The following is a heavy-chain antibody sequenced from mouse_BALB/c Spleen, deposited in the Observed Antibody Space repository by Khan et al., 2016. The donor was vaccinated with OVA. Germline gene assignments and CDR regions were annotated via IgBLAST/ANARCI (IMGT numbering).Heavy chain of an antibody. Sequence: QVQLKESGPGLVAPSQSLSITCTISGFSLTNYGVHWVRQPPGKGLEWLVVIWSDGSTTYYSDLKSRLNISKDNSKSQVFLKMNSLQTDDTAMYYCARQPYYHYNIMDYWGQGTSVTVSS. J-gene: IGHJ4*01. CDR2: IWSDGST. CDR1: GFSLTNYG. V-gene: IGHV2-6-1*01. D-gene: IGHD2-10*01. CDR3: ARQPYYHYNIMDY.